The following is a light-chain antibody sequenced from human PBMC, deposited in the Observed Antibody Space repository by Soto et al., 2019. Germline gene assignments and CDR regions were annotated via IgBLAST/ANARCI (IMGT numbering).Light chain of an antibody. CDR3: CAYAGSVV. CDR2: DVS. CDR1: SSDVGGYNY. V-gene: IGLV2-11*01. J-gene: IGLJ2*01. Sequence: QSVLTQPRSVSGSPGQSVTISCTGTSSDVGGYNYVSWYQQHPGKAPKLMIYDVSKRPSGVPDRFSGSKSGNTASLTISGLQAEDEADYYCCAYAGSVVFGVGTKLTVL.